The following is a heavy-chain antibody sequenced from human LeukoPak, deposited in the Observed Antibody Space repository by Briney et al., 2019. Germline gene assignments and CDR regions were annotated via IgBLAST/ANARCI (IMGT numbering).Heavy chain of an antibody. V-gene: IGHV4-39*07. D-gene: IGHD3-22*01. J-gene: IGHJ2*01. CDR3: ARGEHYYDSSGPYWYFDL. CDR2: IYYSGST. CDR1: GGSISSSSYY. Sequence: SETLSLTCTVSGGSISSSSYYWGWIRQPPGKGLEWIGSIYYSGSTYYNPSLKSRVTISVDTSKNQFSLKLSSVTAADTAVYYCARGEHYYDSSGPYWYFDLWGRGTLVTVSS.